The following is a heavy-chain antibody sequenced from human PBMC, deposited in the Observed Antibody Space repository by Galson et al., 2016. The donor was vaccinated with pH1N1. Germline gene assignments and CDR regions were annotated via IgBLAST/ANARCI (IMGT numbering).Heavy chain of an antibody. CDR2: IYRGGTT. Sequence: SLRLSCAASGFTVTDNYMNWVRRAPGKGLEWVSVIYRGGTTHYADSVKGRFSISRDNSRKTRYLQMNRLRVEDTAVYYCARERGNYPDDSLDIWGQGTPVSVSS. V-gene: IGHV3-53*01. J-gene: IGHJ3*02. CDR3: ARERGNYPDDSLDI. D-gene: IGHD1-7*01. CDR1: GFTVTDNY.